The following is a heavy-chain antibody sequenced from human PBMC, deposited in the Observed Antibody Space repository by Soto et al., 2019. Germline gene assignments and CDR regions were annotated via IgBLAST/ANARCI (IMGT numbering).Heavy chain of an antibody. Sequence: SETLSLTCAVSGDLSSDYHCEWIRQTPGKGLEWIGQISHSGSTTYNPSLKGRVTISDTAKNQFSLQLDAVTAADTAVYYCARGVQHSGSWHFDSWGQGTLVTVSS. D-gene: IGHD6-13*01. CDR3: ARGVQHSGSWHFDS. J-gene: IGHJ5*01. CDR2: ISHSGST. V-gene: IGHV4-34*01. CDR1: GDLSSDYH.